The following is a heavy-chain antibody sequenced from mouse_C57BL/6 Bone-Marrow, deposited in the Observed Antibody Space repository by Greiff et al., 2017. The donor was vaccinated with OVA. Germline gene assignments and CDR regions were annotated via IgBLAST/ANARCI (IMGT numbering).Heavy chain of an antibody. V-gene: IGHV1-81*01. CDR2: IYPRSGNT. J-gene: IGHJ1*03. Sequence: VQLVESGAELARPGASVKLSCKASGYTFTSYGISWVKQRTGQGLEWIGEIYPRSGNTYYHEKFTGTATLNADKSSSTAYMELRSLTSEDAAVYFCAREGFHWYFDVWGTGTTVTVSS. CDR3: AREGFHWYFDV. CDR1: GYTFTSYG.